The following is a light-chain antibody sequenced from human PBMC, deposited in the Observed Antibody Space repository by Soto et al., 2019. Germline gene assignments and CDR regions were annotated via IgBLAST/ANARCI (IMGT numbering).Light chain of an antibody. J-gene: IGLJ1*01. V-gene: IGLV2-8*01. CDR3: SSYAGSNNFKYV. Sequence: QSVLTQPPSASGSPGQSVTISCTGTSSDVGGYNYVSWYQQHPGKAPKLMIYEVSKRPSGVPDRFSGSKSGNTASLTVSGLQAEDEADNYCSSYAGSNNFKYVFGTGTKVTVL. CDR2: EVS. CDR1: SSDVGGYNY.